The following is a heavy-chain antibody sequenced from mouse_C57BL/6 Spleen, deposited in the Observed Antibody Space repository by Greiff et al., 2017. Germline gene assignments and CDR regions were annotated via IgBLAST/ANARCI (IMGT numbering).Heavy chain of an antibody. D-gene: IGHD2-4*01. CDR2: IHPNSGST. J-gene: IGHJ3*01. V-gene: IGHV1-64*01. Sequence: QVQLQQSGAELVKPGASVKLSCKASGYTFTSYWMHWVKQRPGQGLEWIGMIHPNSGSTNYNEKFKSKATLTVDKSSSTAYMQLSSLTSEDSAVYYCASCYDYDWFAYWGQGTLVTVSA. CDR3: ASCYDYDWFAY. CDR1: GYTFTSYW.